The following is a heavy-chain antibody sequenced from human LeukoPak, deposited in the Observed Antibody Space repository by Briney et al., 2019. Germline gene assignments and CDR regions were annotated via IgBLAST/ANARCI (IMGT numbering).Heavy chain of an antibody. CDR3: ARAPGTIFGPGRGFHFDY. Sequence: GESLKISCKGSGYSFTSYWIGWVRQMPGKGLEWMGIIYPGDSDTRYSPSFQGQVTISADKSISTAYLQWSSLKASDTAMYYCARAPGTIFGPGRGFHFDYWGQGTLVTVSS. CDR1: GYSFTSYW. J-gene: IGHJ4*02. V-gene: IGHV5-51*01. D-gene: IGHD3-3*01. CDR2: IYPGDSDT.